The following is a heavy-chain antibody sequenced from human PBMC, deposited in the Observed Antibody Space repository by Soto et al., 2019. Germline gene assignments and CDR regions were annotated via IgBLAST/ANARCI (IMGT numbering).Heavy chain of an antibody. CDR2: INHSGST. Sequence: SETLSLTCAVYGGSFSGYYWSWIRQPPGKGLEWIGEINHSGSTNYNPSLKSRVTISVDTSKNQFSLKLSSVTAADTAVYYCARGSRLRYCSSTSCPLSSWGQGTLVTVS. CDR1: GGSFSGYY. D-gene: IGHD2-2*01. CDR3: ARGSRLRYCSSTSCPLSS. V-gene: IGHV4-34*01. J-gene: IGHJ4*02.